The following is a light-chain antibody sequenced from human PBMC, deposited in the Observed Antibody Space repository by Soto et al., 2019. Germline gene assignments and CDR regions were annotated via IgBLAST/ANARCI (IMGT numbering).Light chain of an antibody. CDR2: GAS. CDR1: QSVGSNY. CDR3: QQYGSSPWT. Sequence: EIVLTQSPGTLSLSPGERATLSCRASQSVGSNYLAWYQQKPGQAPRLLIYGASSRATGIPDRFSGSGSGSDFPLTISRLEPEDFAVSYCQQYGSSPWTFGQGTKVDIK. V-gene: IGKV3-20*01. J-gene: IGKJ1*01.